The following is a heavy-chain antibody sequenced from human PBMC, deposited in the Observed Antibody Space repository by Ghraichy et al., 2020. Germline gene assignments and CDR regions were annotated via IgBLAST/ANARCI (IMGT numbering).Heavy chain of an antibody. V-gene: IGHV3-23*01. CDR1: GFTFSSYA. J-gene: IGHJ4*02. CDR3: AKLRGAMIVVASDY. Sequence: GESLNISCAASGFTFSSYAMSWVRQAPGKGLEWVSAISGSGGSTYYADSVKGRFTISRDNSKNTLYLQMNSLRAEDTAVYYCAKLRGAMIVVASDYWGQGTLVTVSS. CDR2: ISGSGGST. D-gene: IGHD3-22*01.